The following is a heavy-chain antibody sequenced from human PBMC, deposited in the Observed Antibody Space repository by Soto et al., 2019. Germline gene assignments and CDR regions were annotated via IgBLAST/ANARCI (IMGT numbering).Heavy chain of an antibody. CDR1: SGSISNDNW. CDR2: IYRSGST. CDR3: ATNSYYSLGV. J-gene: IGHJ6*02. Sequence: QVQLQESGPGLVKPSGTLSLTCAVSSGSISNDNWWNWVRQPPGKGLEWIGEIYRSGSTNYTPSLKSRVTISLDKSTNQFSLQLRSVTAADTAVYYCATNSYYSLGVWGQGTTVTVSS. V-gene: IGHV4-4*02.